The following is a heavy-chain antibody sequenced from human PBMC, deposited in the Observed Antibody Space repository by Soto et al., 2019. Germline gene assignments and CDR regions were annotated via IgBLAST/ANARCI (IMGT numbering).Heavy chain of an antibody. D-gene: IGHD2-15*01. Sequence: SETLSLTCAVYGGSFSGYYWSWIRQPPGKGLEWIGEINHSGSTNYNPSLKSRVAISVDTSKNQFSLKLSSVTAADTAVYYCARGDRCSGGSCYPYSSGWRTYGMDVWGQGTTVTVLL. CDR1: GGSFSGYY. V-gene: IGHV4-34*01. CDR2: INHSGST. J-gene: IGHJ6*02. CDR3: ARGDRCSGGSCYPYSSGWRTYGMDV.